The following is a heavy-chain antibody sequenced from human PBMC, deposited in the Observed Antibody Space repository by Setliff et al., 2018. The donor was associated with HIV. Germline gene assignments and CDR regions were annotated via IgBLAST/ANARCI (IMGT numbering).Heavy chain of an antibody. CDR1: GASISSSYW. CDR3: ARGQHSSTWGALLDY. D-gene: IGHD6-13*01. CDR2: ITDDGSG. Sequence: SETLSLTCAVSGASISSSYWWNWVRQPPGKGLEWIGEITDDGSGTYNPSLKSRVTISLDTSKKQISLQPTSVTVADTAVYYCARGQHSSTWGALLDYWGQGTLVTVSS. J-gene: IGHJ4*02. V-gene: IGHV4-4*02.